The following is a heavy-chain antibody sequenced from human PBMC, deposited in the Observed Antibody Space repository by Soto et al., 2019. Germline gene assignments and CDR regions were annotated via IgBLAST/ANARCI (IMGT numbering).Heavy chain of an antibody. V-gene: IGHV3-30*18. CDR1: GFTFSSYG. D-gene: IGHD4-17*01. CDR3: AKDPLYGVNYYYYGMDV. Sequence: GGSLRLSCAASGFTFSSYGMHWVRQAPGKGLEWGAVISYDGSNKYYADSVKGRFTISRDNSKNTLYLQMNSLRAEDTAVYYCAKDPLYGVNYYYYGMDVWGQGTTVTVSS. CDR2: ISYDGSNK. J-gene: IGHJ6*02.